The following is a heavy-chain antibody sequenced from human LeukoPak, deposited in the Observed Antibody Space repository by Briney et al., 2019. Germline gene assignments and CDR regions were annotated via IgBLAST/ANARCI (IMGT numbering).Heavy chain of an antibody. CDR1: GXTFSNYG. D-gene: IGHD6-19*01. J-gene: IGHJ4*02. CDR2: ISYDGSNK. Sequence: GGSLRLSCAASGXTFSNYGLHWVRQAPGKGLEWVAIISYDGSNKYFADSVKGRFTISRDNSKNTLYLQMNSLRAEDTAVYYCAKGGAVSGYFDNWGQGTLVTVSS. V-gene: IGHV3-30*18. CDR3: AKGGAVSGYFDN.